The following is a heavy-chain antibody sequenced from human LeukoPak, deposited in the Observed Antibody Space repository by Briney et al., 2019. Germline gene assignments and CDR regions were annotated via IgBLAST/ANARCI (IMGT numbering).Heavy chain of an antibody. Sequence: SETLSLTCAVYGGSFSGYYWGWIRQPPGKGLEWIGSIYHSGSTYYNPSLKSRVTISVDTSKNQFSLKLSSVTAADTAVYYCARAGPTVVNPAFDIWGQGTMVTVSS. CDR3: ARAGPTVVNPAFDI. CDR2: IYHSGST. V-gene: IGHV4-38-2*01. D-gene: IGHD4-23*01. J-gene: IGHJ3*02. CDR1: GGSFSGYY.